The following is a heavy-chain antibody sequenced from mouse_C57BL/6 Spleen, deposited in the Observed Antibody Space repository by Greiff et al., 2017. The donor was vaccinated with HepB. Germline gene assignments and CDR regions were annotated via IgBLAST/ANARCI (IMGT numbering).Heavy chain of an antibody. CDR3: ARSDDYDAHFDY. CDR1: GYAFTNYL. CDR2: INPGSGGT. J-gene: IGHJ2*01. Sequence: QVQLQQSGAELVRPGTSVKVSCKASGYAFTNYLIEWVKQRPGQGLEWIGVINPGSGGTNYNEKFKGKATLTADKSSSTAYMQLSSLTSEDSAVYFCARSDDYDAHFDYWGQGTTLTVSS. D-gene: IGHD2-4*01. V-gene: IGHV1-54*01.